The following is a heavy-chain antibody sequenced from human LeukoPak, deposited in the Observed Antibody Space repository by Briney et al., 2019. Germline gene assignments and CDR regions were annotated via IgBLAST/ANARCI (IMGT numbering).Heavy chain of an antibody. D-gene: IGHD3-16*01. CDR2: INRDSGRI. CDR3: AKSVANIRTRGLGSMDV. J-gene: IGHJ6*03. V-gene: IGHV3-9*01. Sequence: GGSLRLSCAASGFTFDDYAMLWVRQAPGKGLEWVAGINRDSGRIGYADSVKGRFTISRDNAKNSLYLQMNSLRAEDTALYYCAKSVANIRTRGLGSMDVWGKGTTVTVSS. CDR1: GFTFDDYA.